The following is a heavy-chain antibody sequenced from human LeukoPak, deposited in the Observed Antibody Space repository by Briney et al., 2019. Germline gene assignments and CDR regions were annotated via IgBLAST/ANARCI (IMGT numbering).Heavy chain of an antibody. CDR2: FYYSGST. V-gene: IGHV4-59*08. J-gene: IGHJ6*02. D-gene: IGHD4-17*01. CDR3: ARHKESTVTSIWYYYYGMDV. CDR1: GGSISGYY. Sequence: NASETLSLTCTVSGGSISGYYWSWIRQYPGKGLEWIGYFYYSGSTNYNPSLESRVTISGDTSKIQFSLKLSSVTAADTAVYYCARHKESTVTSIWYYYYGMDVWGQGTTVTVSS.